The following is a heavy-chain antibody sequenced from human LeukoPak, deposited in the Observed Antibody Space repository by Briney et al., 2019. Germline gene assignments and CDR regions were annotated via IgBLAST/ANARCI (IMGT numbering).Heavy chain of an antibody. V-gene: IGHV3-30*18. CDR1: GFTFSNYG. CDR3: AKVGFGELKNRIDY. J-gene: IGHJ4*02. Sequence: PGGSLRLSCAASGFTFSNYGMHWVRQVPGKGLEWVAVTSFDESEKYYADSVKGRFTISRDNSKNTLSLQMNSLRDEDTAVYYCAKVGFGELKNRIDYWGQGTLVTVSS. CDR2: TSFDESEK. D-gene: IGHD3-10*01.